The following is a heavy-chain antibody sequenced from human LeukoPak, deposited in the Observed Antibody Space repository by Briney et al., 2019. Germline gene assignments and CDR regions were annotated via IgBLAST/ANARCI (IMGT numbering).Heavy chain of an antibody. Sequence: ASVKVSCKVSGYTFTDYYMHWVQQAAGKGLEWMGLVDPEDGETIYAEKFQGRVTITADTSTDTAYMELSSLRSEDTAVYYCATGVLRVLEWYYYMDVWGKGTTVTVSS. CDR2: VDPEDGET. CDR1: GYTFTDYY. J-gene: IGHJ6*03. CDR3: ATGVLRVLEWYYYMDV. D-gene: IGHD3-3*01. V-gene: IGHV1-69-2*01.